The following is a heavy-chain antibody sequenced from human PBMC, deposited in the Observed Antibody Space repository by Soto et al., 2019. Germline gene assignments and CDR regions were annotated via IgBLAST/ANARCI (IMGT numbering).Heavy chain of an antibody. J-gene: IGHJ4*02. D-gene: IGHD4-17*01. Sequence: EVQLVESGGGLVKPGGSPRLSCAASGFTFSSYSMNWVRQAPGKGLEWVSSISSSSSYIYYADSVKGRFTISRDNAKNSLYLQMNSLRAEDTAVYYCARDHTTGFDYWGQGTLVTVSS. V-gene: IGHV3-21*01. CDR1: GFTFSSYS. CDR2: ISSSSSYI. CDR3: ARDHTTGFDY.